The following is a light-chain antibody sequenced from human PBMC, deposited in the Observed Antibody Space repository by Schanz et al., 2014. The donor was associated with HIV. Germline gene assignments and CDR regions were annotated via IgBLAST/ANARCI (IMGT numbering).Light chain of an antibody. V-gene: IGLV2-14*02. CDR1: SSDVGSYNL. Sequence: QSALTQPASVSGSLGQSITISCTGTSSDVGSYNLLSWYQQHPGKAPKVMIFEVSKRPSGVSNRFSGSKSGNTASLPISGLQAEDEADYCCSSYTSSSTLLFGAGTKPPAL. CDR3: SSYTSSSTLL. J-gene: IGLJ3*02. CDR2: EVS.